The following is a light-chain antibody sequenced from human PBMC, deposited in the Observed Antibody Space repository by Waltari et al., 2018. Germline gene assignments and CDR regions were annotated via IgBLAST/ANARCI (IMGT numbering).Light chain of an antibody. Sequence: DIQMTQSPSTLSASVGDRVTITCRASQSVKNNWAWYRQKPGKAPKVLIHKASRLESGVPSRLSGSGYGTEFTLTISSLQPDDFATYYCQEYDTLPVTSGGGTKVEIK. CDR3: QEYDTLPVT. CDR1: QSVKNN. V-gene: IGKV1-5*03. CDR2: KAS. J-gene: IGKJ4*01.